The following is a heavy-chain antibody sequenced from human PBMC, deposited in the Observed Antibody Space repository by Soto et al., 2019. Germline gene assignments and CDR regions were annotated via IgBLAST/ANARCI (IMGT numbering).Heavy chain of an antibody. Sequence: EVQLVESGGGQVKPGGSLRLSCAASGFTFSSYSMNWVRQAPGKGLEWVSSISGSSSYINYADSVKGRFTISRDNAKNSLYLQMNSLRAEDTAVYYCARCGGTVTKDYWGQGTLVTVSS. CDR3: ARCGGTVTKDY. V-gene: IGHV3-21*01. J-gene: IGHJ4*02. D-gene: IGHD4-17*01. CDR1: GFTFSSYS. CDR2: ISGSSSYI.